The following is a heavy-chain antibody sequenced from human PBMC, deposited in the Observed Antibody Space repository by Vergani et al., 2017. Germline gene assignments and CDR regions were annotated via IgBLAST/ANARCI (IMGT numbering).Heavy chain of an antibody. CDR1: GGSISSSSYY. CDR2: IYYSGST. CDR3: ARHENYDYVWGTYRHAFDI. Sequence: HLQLQESGPGLVKSSETLSLTCPVSGGSISSSSYYLGWIRQPPGKGLEWIGSIYYSGSTSYNPSLKSRVTISVDTSKNQFPLKLSSVTAADTAVYYCARHENYDYVWGTYRHAFDIWGQGTMVTVSS. V-gene: IGHV4-39*01. D-gene: IGHD3-16*02. J-gene: IGHJ3*02.